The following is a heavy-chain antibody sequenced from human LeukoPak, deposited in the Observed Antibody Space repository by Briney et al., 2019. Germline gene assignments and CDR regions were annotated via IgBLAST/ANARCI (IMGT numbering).Heavy chain of an antibody. D-gene: IGHD6-19*01. J-gene: IGHJ1*01. CDR2: IIPIFGIA. CDR1: GGTFSSYA. V-gene: IGHV1-69*04. Sequence: SEKVSCKASGGTFSSYAISWVRQAPGQGLEWMGRIIPIFGIANYAQKFQGRVTITADKSTSTAYMELSSLRSEDTAVYYCAREAVAGEYFQHWGQGTLVTVSS. CDR3: AREAVAGEYFQH.